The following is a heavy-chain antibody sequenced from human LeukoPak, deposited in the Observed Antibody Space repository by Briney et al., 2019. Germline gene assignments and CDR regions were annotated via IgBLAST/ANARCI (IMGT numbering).Heavy chain of an antibody. CDR1: GGTFTKYA. CDR3: ATDQELVADSSPDYYYCMDV. V-gene: IGHV1-69*01. J-gene: IGHJ6*03. D-gene: IGHD2-15*01. CDR2: IIPIFVTT. Sequence: SVKVSCKASGGTFTKYAISRVRQAPGQGLEWMGGIIPIFVTTNYAQKFQGRVTITADESTSTAYMELSSLTSEDTAVYYCATDQELVADSSPDYYYCMDVWGKGTTVTVSS.